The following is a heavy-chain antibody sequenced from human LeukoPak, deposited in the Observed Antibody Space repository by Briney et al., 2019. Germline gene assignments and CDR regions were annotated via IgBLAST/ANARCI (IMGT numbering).Heavy chain of an antibody. V-gene: IGHV4-39*07. J-gene: IGHJ4*02. CDR2: IYYSGST. D-gene: IGHD5-18*01. Sequence: PSETLSLTCTVSGGSISRSSYYWGWIRQPPGKGLEWIGTIYYSGSTNYNPSLKSRVTISVDTSKNQFSLKLSSVTAADTAVYYCARVNTDDGWDYFDYWGQGTLVTVSS. CDR1: GGSISRSSYY. CDR3: ARVNTDDGWDYFDY.